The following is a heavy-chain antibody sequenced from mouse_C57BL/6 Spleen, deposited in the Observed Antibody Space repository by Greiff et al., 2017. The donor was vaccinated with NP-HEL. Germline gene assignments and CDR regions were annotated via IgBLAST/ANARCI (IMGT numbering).Heavy chain of an antibody. CDR1: GFNIKDDY. CDR3: TTGVVHY. D-gene: IGHD1-1*01. Sequence: EVQLQQSGAELVRPGASVKLSCTASGFNIKDDYMHWVKQRPEQGLEWIGWIDPENGDTEYASKFQGKATITADTSSNTAYLQLSSLTSEDTAVYYCTTGVVHYWGQGTTLTVSS. V-gene: IGHV14-4*01. J-gene: IGHJ2*01. CDR2: IDPENGDT.